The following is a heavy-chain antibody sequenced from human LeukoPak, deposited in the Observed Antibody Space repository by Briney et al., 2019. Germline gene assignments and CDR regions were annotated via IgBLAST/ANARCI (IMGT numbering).Heavy chain of an antibody. Sequence: SETLSLTCAVSGGSISSYYWSWIRQPPGKGLDWIGYVYYSGITTYNPSLKSRVTISVDTSKNQFSLKLTSVTAADTAVYYCARHNRVNSTQAHYFDYGGQGTLVTVS. J-gene: IGHJ4*02. CDR2: VYYSGIT. CDR1: GGSISSYY. D-gene: IGHD2/OR15-2a*01. CDR3: ARHNRVNSTQAHYFDY. V-gene: IGHV4-59*08.